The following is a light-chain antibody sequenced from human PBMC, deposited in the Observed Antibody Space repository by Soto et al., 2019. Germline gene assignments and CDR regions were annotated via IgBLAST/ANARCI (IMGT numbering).Light chain of an antibody. V-gene: IGKV1-5*03. CDR1: QTISSW. Sequence: DIQMTQSPSTLSGSVAHRVAITCRASQTISSWLAWYQQKPGKAPKLLIYKASTLQSGVPSRFSGSGYGTLFTLTISRLQPDDSATYYCQQYDVYSTFGQGTKVE. CDR3: QQYDVYST. CDR2: KAS. J-gene: IGKJ1*01.